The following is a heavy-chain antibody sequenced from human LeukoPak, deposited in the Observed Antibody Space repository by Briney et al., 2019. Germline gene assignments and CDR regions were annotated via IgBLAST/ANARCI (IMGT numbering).Heavy chain of an antibody. CDR1: GFTFSNYG. D-gene: IGHD6-19*01. CDR3: AKSSGWNYYYYYMDD. Sequence: PGGSLRLSCAASGFTFSNYGMNWVRQAPGKGLEWVSSISSSSTYIYYADSVKGRFTISRDNAKNSLYLQMNSLRAEDTAVYYCAKSSGWNYYYYYMDDWGKGTTVIASS. V-gene: IGHV3-21*01. J-gene: IGHJ6*03. CDR2: ISSSSTYI.